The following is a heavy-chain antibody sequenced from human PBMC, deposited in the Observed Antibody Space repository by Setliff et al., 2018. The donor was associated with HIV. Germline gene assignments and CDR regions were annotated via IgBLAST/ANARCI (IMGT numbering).Heavy chain of an antibody. CDR3: ARADCSGGSCYSPGY. CDR1: GGSMSSYF. D-gene: IGHD2-15*01. Sequence: PSETLSLTCTVSGGSMSSYFWSWIRQSPGKGLEWIGYIYNSGGTNYNPSLKSRVTISVDTSKNQFSLKLSSVTAADTAVYYCARADCSGGSCYSPGYWGQGTLVTVSS. CDR2: IYNSGGT. V-gene: IGHV4-59*01. J-gene: IGHJ4*02.